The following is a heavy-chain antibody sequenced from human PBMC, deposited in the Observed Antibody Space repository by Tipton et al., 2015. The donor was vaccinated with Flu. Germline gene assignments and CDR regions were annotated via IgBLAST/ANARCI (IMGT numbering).Heavy chain of an antibody. V-gene: IGHV4-31*03. J-gene: IGHJ3*02. D-gene: IGHD3-10*01. Sequence: LSLTCTVSGGSISSGGYYWSWIRQHPGKGLEWIGYIYYSGSTYYNPSLKSRVTISVDTSKNQFSLKLSSVTAADTAVYYCASYYYGSGSYRGDAFDIWGQGTMVTVSS. CDR3: ASYYYGSGSYRGDAFDI. CDR2: IYYSGST. CDR1: GGSISSGGYY.